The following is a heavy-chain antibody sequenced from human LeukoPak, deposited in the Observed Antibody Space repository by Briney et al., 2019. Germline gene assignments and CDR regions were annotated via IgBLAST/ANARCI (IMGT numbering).Heavy chain of an antibody. CDR3: ARDSGSFDY. CDR1: GGSISSYY. V-gene: IGHV4-59*01. J-gene: IGHJ4*02. Sequence: SETLSLTCTVPGGSISSYYWSWIRQPPGKGLEWIGYIYYSGSTNYNPSLKSRVTISVDTSKNQFSLKLSSVTAADTAVYYCARDSGSFDYWGQGTLVTVSS. D-gene: IGHD3-10*01. CDR2: IYYSGST.